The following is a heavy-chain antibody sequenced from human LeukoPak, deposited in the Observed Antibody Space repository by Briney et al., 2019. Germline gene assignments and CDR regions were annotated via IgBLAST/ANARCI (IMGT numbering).Heavy chain of an antibody. CDR3: ARRYSGSYYGVDYYYGMDV. V-gene: IGHV4-39*07. Sequence: KPSETLSLTCTVSGDSISGSSYYWGWIRQPPGKGLEWIGSIYYSGSTYYNLSLKSRVTISVDTSKNQFSLKLSSVTAADTAVYYCARRYSGSYYGVDYYYGMDVWGQGTTVTVSS. CDR1: GDSISGSSYY. D-gene: IGHD1-26*01. J-gene: IGHJ6*02. CDR2: IYYSGST.